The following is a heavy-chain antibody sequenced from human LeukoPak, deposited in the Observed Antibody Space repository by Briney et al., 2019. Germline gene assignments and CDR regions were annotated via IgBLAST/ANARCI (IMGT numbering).Heavy chain of an antibody. CDR1: GGSISSGGYS. Sequence: SETLSLTCAVSGGSISSGGYSWSWIRQPPGKGLEWIGYIYHSGSTYYNPSLKSRVTISVDRSKNQFSLKLSSVTAADTAVYYCARANWGSGIDYWGQGTLVTVSS. V-gene: IGHV4-30-2*01. CDR2: IYHSGST. D-gene: IGHD7-27*01. J-gene: IGHJ4*02. CDR3: ARANWGSGIDY.